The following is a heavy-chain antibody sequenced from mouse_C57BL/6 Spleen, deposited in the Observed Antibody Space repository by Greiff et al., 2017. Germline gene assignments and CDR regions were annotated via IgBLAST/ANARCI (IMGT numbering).Heavy chain of an antibody. J-gene: IGHJ4*01. D-gene: IGHD1-1*01. CDR3: TREGVYYYGSRVGAMDY. V-gene: IGHV5-9-1*02. CDR1: GFTFSSYA. CDR2: ISSGGDYI. Sequence: EVMLVESGEGLVKPGGSLKLSCAASGFTFSSYAMSWVRQTPEKRLEWVAYISSGGDYIYYADTVKGRFTISRDNARNTLYLQMSSLKSEDTAMYYCTREGVYYYGSRVGAMDYWGQGTSVTVSS.